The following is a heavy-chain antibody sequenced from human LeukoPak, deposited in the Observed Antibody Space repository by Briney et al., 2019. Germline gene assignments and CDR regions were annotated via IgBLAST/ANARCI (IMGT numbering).Heavy chain of an antibody. CDR2: ISSSSSYT. D-gene: IGHD3-22*01. Sequence: GGSLRLSCAASGFTFSDYYMSWIRQAPGKGLEWVSYISSSSSYTNYADSVKGRFTISRDNAKNSLYLQMNSLRAEDTAVYYCARDPHYYDSSGRNWGQGTLVTVSS. J-gene: IGHJ4*02. CDR1: GFTFSDYY. CDR3: ARDPHYYDSSGRN. V-gene: IGHV3-11*05.